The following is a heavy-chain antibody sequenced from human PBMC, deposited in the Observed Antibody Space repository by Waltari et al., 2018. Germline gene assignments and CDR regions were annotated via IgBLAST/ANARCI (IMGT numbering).Heavy chain of an antibody. CDR1: GFPFNTYA. J-gene: IGHJ4*02. Sequence: EEQLLESGGGQVQPGGALRLSCEVSGFPFNTYAMSWVRHTPGKGLECIASIRVTCASTYYADSVKGRLTISRDNSKNKLYLQMDSLRTEDTAMYYCVKNSGYTNSWRDLWGQGTLVTVSS. V-gene: IGHV3-23*01. D-gene: IGHD5-12*01. CDR2: IRVTCAST. CDR3: VKNSGYTNSWRDL.